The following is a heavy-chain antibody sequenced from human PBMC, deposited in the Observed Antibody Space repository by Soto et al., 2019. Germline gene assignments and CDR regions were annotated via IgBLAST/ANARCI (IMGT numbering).Heavy chain of an antibody. CDR1: GFTFSSYS. CDR3: ARGGPEAARPAY. J-gene: IGHJ4*02. D-gene: IGHD6-6*01. CDR2: ISSSSSYI. V-gene: IGHV3-21*01. Sequence: PGGSLRLSCAASGFTFSSYSMNWVRQAPGKGLEWVSSISSSSSYIYYADSVKGRFTISRDNAKNSLYLQMNSLRAEDTAVYSCARGGPEAARPAYWGQGTLVTVSS.